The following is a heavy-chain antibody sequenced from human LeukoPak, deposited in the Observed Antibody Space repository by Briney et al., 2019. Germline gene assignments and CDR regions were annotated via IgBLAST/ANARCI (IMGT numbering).Heavy chain of an antibody. CDR1: GGSISSSSYY. CDR2: IYYSGST. Sequence: SETLSLTCTVSGGSISSSSYYWGWIRQPPGKGLECIGSIYYSGSTYYNPSLKSRVTISVDTSKNQFSLKLSSVTAADTAVYYCARRSGYDLVDYWGQGTLVTVSS. J-gene: IGHJ4*02. V-gene: IGHV4-39*07. CDR3: ARRSGYDLVDY. D-gene: IGHD5-12*01.